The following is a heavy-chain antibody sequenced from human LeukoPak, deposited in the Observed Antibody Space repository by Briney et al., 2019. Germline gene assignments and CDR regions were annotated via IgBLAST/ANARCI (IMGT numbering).Heavy chain of an antibody. V-gene: IGHV3-21*01. Sequence: GGSLRLSCAASGFTFSSYSMNWVRQAPGKGLEWVSSISSSSSYIYYADSVKGRFTISRDNAKNSLYLQMNSLRAEDTAVYYCAVDIVVVPAAMGGSWFDPWGQRTLVTVSS. CDR1: GFTFSSYS. CDR3: AVDIVVVPAAMGGSWFDP. D-gene: IGHD2-2*01. CDR2: ISSSSSYI. J-gene: IGHJ5*02.